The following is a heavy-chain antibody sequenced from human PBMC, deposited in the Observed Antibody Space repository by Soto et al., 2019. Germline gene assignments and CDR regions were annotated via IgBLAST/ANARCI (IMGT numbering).Heavy chain of an antibody. J-gene: IGHJ4*02. V-gene: IGHV3-13*01. CDR2: IGTAGDT. CDR1: GFTFSSYD. Sequence: PGGSLRLSCAASGFTFSSYDMHWVSQATGKXLEWVSAIGTAGDTYYPGSVKGRFTISRENAKNSLYLQMNSLRAGDTAVYYCARGQGDCSGGSCYGEFDYWGQGTLVTVSS. CDR3: ARGQGDCSGGSCYGEFDY. D-gene: IGHD2-15*01.